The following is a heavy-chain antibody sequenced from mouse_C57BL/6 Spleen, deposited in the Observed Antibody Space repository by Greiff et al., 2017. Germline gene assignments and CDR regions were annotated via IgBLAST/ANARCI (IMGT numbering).Heavy chain of an antibody. D-gene: IGHD1-1*01. Sequence: QVQLQQSGAELVRPGASVTLSCKASGYTFTDYEMHWVKQTPVHGLEWIGAIDPETGGTAYNQKFKGKARLTADKSSSTAYMELRSLTSEDSAVYYCTREGYYYGSRRYFDYWGQGTTLTVSS. CDR2: IDPETGGT. CDR3: TREGYYYGSRRYFDY. J-gene: IGHJ2*01. CDR1: GYTFTDYE. V-gene: IGHV1-15*01.